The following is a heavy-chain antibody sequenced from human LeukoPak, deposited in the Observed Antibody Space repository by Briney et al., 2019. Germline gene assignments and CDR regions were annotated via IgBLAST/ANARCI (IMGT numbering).Heavy chain of an antibody. V-gene: IGHV3-30*04. J-gene: IGHJ3*02. CDR3: AKGGAYCGGDCPTDAFDI. D-gene: IGHD2-21*02. CDR2: ISYDERNK. Sequence: PGGSLRLSCAASGFSFSTHAMHWVHQAPGKGLEWVAMISYDERNKYYADSVKGRFTISRDHSKNTLYLQMNSLRAEDTALYYCAKGGAYCGGDCPTDAFDIWGQGTMVTVSS. CDR1: GFSFSTHA.